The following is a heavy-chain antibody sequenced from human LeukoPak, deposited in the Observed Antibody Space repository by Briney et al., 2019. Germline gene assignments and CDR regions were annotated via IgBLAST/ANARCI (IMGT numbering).Heavy chain of an antibody. D-gene: IGHD6-19*01. CDR3: AREQWLSYYYGMDV. CDR1: GDTVSSNSAA. J-gene: IGHJ6*02. CDR2: TYYRSKWYN. V-gene: IGHV6-1*01. Sequence: PSQTLSLTCALSGDTVSSNSAAWDWIRQSPSRGLEWLGRTYYRSKWYNDYAVSVKSRITINPDTSKNQFSLQLNSVTPEDTAVYYCAREQWLSYYYGMDVWGQGTTVTVSS.